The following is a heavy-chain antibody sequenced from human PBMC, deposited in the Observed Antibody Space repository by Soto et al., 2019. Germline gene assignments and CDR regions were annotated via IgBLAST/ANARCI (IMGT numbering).Heavy chain of an antibody. Sequence: QVQLVESGGGVVQPGRSLRLSCAASGFTFSSYWMHWVRQAPGKGLVWVAGISYDGSNKYYADSVKGRFTISRANSKNALYLQMTSVRAEGTAVYYCAKALLGTVRAYSMDVWGKGTTVTVSS. V-gene: IGHV3-30*18. CDR2: ISYDGSNK. CDR1: GFTFSSYW. CDR3: AKALLGTVRAYSMDV. D-gene: IGHD7-27*01. J-gene: IGHJ6*04.